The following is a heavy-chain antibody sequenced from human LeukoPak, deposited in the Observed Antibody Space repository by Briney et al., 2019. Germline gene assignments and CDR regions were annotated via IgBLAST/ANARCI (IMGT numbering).Heavy chain of an antibody. CDR2: ISSSSSYI. CDR1: GFTFSSYS. J-gene: IGHJ4*02. V-gene: IGHV3-21*01. CDR3: ARDRTIYGSGWPYYFDY. D-gene: IGHD6-19*01. Sequence: GGSLRLSCAASGFTFSSYSMNWVRQAPGKGLEWVSSISSSSSYIYYADSVKGRFTISRDNAKNSLYLQMNSLRAEDTAVYYCARDRTIYGSGWPYYFDYWGQGTLVTVSS.